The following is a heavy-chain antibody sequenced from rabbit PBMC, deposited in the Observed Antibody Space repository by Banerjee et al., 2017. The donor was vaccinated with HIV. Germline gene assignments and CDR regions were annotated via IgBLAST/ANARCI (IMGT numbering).Heavy chain of an antibody. D-gene: IGHD6-1*01. CDR3: ARGYNYGYIYGMDL. Sequence: QEQLVESGGGLAQPGGSLKLSCKASGFDFSSYGVSWVRQAPGKGLEWIGYIDPVFGSTYYAGWAKGRFTISKTSSTTVTLQMTSLTAADTASYFCARGYNYGYIYGMDLWGPGTLVTVS. CDR1: GFDFSSYG. V-gene: IGHV1S39*01. J-gene: IGHJ6*01. CDR2: IDPVFGST.